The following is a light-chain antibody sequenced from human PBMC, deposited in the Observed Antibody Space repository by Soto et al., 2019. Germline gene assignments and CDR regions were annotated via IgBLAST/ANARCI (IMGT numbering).Light chain of an antibody. V-gene: IGKV1-33*01. Sequence: DIQMTQSPSSLSASVGDRVTITFQARQDISNYLNWYQQKPGKAPKLLIYDASNLETGVPSRFNGSGSGTDFTFTISSLQPEDIATYYCQQYDNLPRTFGEGTKMEIK. CDR2: DAS. CDR3: QQYDNLPRT. CDR1: QDISNY. J-gene: IGKJ2*02.